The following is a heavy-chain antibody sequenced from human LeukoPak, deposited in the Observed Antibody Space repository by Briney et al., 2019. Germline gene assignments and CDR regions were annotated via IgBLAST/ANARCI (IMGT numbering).Heavy chain of an antibody. CDR1: GGTFSSYA. CDR2: INPNSGGT. Sequence: ASVKVSCKASGGTFSSYAISWVRQAPGQGLEWMGWINPNSGGTNYAQKFQGRVTMTRDTSISTAYMELSRLRSDDTAVYYCARATVYSIPDYWGQGTLVTVSS. V-gene: IGHV1-2*02. D-gene: IGHD6-13*01. J-gene: IGHJ4*02. CDR3: ARATVYSIPDY.